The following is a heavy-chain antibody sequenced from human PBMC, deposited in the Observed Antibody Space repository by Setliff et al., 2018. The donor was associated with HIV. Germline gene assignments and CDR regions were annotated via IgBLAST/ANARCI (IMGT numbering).Heavy chain of an antibody. J-gene: IGHJ4*02. D-gene: IGHD3-10*01. CDR3: AEVRLPY. V-gene: IGHV3-48*01. Sequence: AGGSLRLSCEASGFIFSHYILTWVRQAPGRGLELVSYIDLGGSIIHYADSVRGRFTISRDNAKNSLYLQMNSLRAEDTAVYYCAEVRLPYWGQGTLVTVSS. CDR2: IDLGGSII. CDR1: GFIFSHYI.